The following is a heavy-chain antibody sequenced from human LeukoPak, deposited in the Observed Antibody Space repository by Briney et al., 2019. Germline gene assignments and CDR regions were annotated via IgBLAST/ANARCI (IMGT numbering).Heavy chain of an antibody. J-gene: IGHJ4*02. Sequence: GGSLRLSCAASGFTFSVHYMSWIRQAPGKRLQWISYISNDGTKTYYADSVRGRFTISRDNGKNLVYLQMNSLRVEDTAVYYCARVFSHWGWPGDYYFDYWGQGSLVTVSS. CDR2: ISNDGTKT. V-gene: IGHV3-11*04. CDR3: ARVFSHWGWPGDYYFDY. CDR1: GFTFSVHY. D-gene: IGHD3-16*01.